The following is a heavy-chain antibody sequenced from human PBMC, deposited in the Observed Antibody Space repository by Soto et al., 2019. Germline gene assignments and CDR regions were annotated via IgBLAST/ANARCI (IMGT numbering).Heavy chain of an antibody. CDR3: ARDGQDAWFGELSPWFDP. V-gene: IGHV1-18*04. D-gene: IGHD3-10*01. CDR1: GYTFTSYG. Sequence: ASVKVSCKASGYTFTSYGISWVRQAPGQGLEWMGWISAYNGNTNYAQKLQGRVTMTTDTSTSTAYMELRSLRSDDTAVHYCARDGQDAWFGELSPWFDPWGQGTLVTVSS. CDR2: ISAYNGNT. J-gene: IGHJ5*02.